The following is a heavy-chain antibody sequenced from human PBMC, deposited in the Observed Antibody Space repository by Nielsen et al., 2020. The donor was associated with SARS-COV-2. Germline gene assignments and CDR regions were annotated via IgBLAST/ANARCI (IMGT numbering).Heavy chain of an antibody. J-gene: IGHJ4*02. Sequence: GESLKISCAASGFTFSSYWMSWVRQAPGKGLEWVANIKQDGSEKYYVDSVKGRFTISRDNAKNSLYLQMNSLRAEDTAVYYCARGGLDEYYYDSSGYYSLDYWGQGTLVTVSS. CDR1: GFTFSSYW. V-gene: IGHV3-7*01. CDR3: ARGGLDEYYYDSSGYYSLDY. D-gene: IGHD3-22*01. CDR2: IKQDGSEK.